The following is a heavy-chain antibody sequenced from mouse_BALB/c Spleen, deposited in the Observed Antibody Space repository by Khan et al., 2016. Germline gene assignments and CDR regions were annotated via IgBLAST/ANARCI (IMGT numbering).Heavy chain of an antibody. CDR3: ARAGYYGYLAY. D-gene: IGHD1-1*01. CDR1: GFDFSRYW. J-gene: IGHJ3*01. Sequence: EVQLQESGGGLVNPGGSLKLSCAASGFDFSRYWMSWVRQAPGKGLEWIGEINPDSYTINYTPSLKDKFIISRDNAKNTLYLQMSKVRSEDTALSYSARAGYYGYLAYWGQGTLVTGSA. V-gene: IGHV4-1*02. CDR2: INPDSYTI.